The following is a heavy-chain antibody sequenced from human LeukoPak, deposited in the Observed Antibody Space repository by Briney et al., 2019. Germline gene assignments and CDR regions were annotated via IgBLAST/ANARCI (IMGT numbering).Heavy chain of an antibody. V-gene: IGHV3-7*01. Sequence: GGSQRLSCTASGFIFSRYWMTWVRQAPGKGLEWVANIRQDGSEKNFVDSVKGRFTISRDNAKNSLYLQMNTLTAEDTAVYYCARDPIDYWGQGTLVTVTS. CDR3: ARDPIDY. CDR2: IRQDGSEK. J-gene: IGHJ4*02. CDR1: GFIFSRYW.